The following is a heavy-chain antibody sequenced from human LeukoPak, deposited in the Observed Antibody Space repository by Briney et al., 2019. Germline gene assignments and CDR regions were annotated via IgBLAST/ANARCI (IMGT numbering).Heavy chain of an antibody. Sequence: SETLSLTCTVSGGSISSGNYYWSWIRQPAGKGLEWIGRIYTSGSTNYSPSLKSRVTISVDRSKNQFSLKLSSVTAADTAVYYCARVPQYYDAFDIWGQGTMVTVSS. V-gene: IGHV4-61*02. J-gene: IGHJ3*02. CDR3: ARVPQYYDAFDI. CDR1: GGSISSGNYY. CDR2: IYTSGST. D-gene: IGHD3-10*01.